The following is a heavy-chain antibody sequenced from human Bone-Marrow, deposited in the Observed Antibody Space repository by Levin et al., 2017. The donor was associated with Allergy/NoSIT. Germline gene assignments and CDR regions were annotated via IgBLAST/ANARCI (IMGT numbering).Heavy chain of an antibody. CDR1: GFTFSGYG. Sequence: GGSLRLSCAASGFTFSGYGMNWVRQAPGKGLEWISFITAGSRSTDYADSVKGRFTVSRDDAKNSLFLQMNSLRDEDTAVYYCARDGWRYFDYWGQGTLVTVSS. D-gene: IGHD2-15*01. CDR2: ITAGSRST. V-gene: IGHV3-48*02. CDR3: ARDGWRYFDY. J-gene: IGHJ4*02.